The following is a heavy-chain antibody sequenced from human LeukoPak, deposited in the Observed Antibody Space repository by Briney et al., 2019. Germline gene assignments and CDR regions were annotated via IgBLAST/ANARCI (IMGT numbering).Heavy chain of an antibody. D-gene: IGHD3-16*01. J-gene: IGHJ4*02. CDR2: IYYSGTT. Sequence: SETLSLTCTVSGGSISSSGYYWGWLRQPPGKGLEWIGSIYYSGTTYYSQPLKSRVTISVDTSKDQFSLKLTSVTAADTAVYYCARQGSAGDYVFFWGQGTLVTVSS. CDR3: ARQGSAGDYVFF. CDR1: GGSISSSGYY. V-gene: IGHV4-39*01.